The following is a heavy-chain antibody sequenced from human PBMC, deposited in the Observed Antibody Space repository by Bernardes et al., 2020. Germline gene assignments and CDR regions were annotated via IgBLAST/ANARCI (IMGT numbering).Heavy chain of an antibody. CDR1: GDSVTSDTYY. D-gene: IGHD5-18*01. Sequence: WASLRLTCTVSGDSVTSDTYYWSWIRQTKGKGLEWIGYFSYRGSTNYNPSLKSRVTIFGDTSTNQFSLKLSSVTAADTAVYYCAREAMIPYSRYYYYSMDVWGKGTTVTVSS. CDR3: AREAMIPYSRYYYYSMDV. J-gene: IGHJ6*03. CDR2: FSYRGST. V-gene: IGHV4-61*01.